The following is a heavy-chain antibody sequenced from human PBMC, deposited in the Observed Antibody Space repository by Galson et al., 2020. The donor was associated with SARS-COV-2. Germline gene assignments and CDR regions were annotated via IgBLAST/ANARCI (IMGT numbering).Heavy chain of an antibody. Sequence: GGSLRLSCAASGFTFSSYAMSWVRQAPGKGLEWVSAISGSGGSTYYADSVKGRFTISRDNSKNTLYLQMNSLRAEDTAVYYCAKVKSITMIVVVIRLLNAWDYWGQGTLVTVSS. D-gene: IGHD3-22*01. CDR3: AKVKSITMIVVVIRLLNAWDY. CDR1: GFTFSSYA. V-gene: IGHV3-23*01. J-gene: IGHJ4*02. CDR2: ISGSGGST.